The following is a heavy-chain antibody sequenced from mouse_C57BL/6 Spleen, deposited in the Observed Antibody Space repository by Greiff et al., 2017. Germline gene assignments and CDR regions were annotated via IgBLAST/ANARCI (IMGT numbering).Heavy chain of an antibody. D-gene: IGHD2-2*01. CDR2: INPNNGGT. CDR1: GYTFTDYN. J-gene: IGHJ2*01. Sequence: VQLQQSGPELVKPGASVKISCKASGYTFTDYNMDWVKQSHGQSLEWIGDINPNNGGTIYNQKFKGKATLTVDKSSSTAYMELRSLTSEDTAVYYCARPSNCGYAFDYWGQGTTLTVSS. V-gene: IGHV1-18*01. CDR3: ARPSNCGYAFDY.